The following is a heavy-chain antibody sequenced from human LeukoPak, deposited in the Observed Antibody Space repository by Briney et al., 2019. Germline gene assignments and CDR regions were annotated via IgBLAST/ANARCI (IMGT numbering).Heavy chain of an antibody. CDR2: INHRGNI. J-gene: IGHJ4*02. CDR1: SGSFSGYY. CDR3: ARASGWTIAARPLDY. Sequence: SETLSLTCAVYSGSFSGYYWTCIRQSPGKGLEWIGEINHRGNINYNPSLKSRVTISVDTSKNQFSLKLSSVTAADTAVYYCARASGWTIAARPLDYWGPGTLVTVSS. D-gene: IGHD6-6*01. V-gene: IGHV4-34*01.